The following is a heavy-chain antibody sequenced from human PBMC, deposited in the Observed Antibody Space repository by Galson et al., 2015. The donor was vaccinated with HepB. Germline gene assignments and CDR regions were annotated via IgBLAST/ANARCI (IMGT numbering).Heavy chain of an antibody. CDR1: GFTFHTFT. CDR3: VRDPRGELPDAGDYHYGLDV. CDR2: ISYDGGNK. J-gene: IGHJ6*02. D-gene: IGHD1-26*01. Sequence: SLRLSCAASGFTFHTFTMHWVRQAPGKGLEWVAVISYDGGNKYYRDPVKGRFTISRDNSKNTLSLQMSSLRPEDTAVYYCVRDPRGELPDAGDYHYGLDVWGQGTTVTVSS. V-gene: IGHV3-30*04.